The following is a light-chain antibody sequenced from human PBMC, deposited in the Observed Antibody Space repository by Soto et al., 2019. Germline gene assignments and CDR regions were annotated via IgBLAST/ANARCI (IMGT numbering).Light chain of an antibody. CDR1: RSDVGGYNY. Sequence: QSALTQPASVSGSPGQSITISCTGTRSDVGGYNYVSWYQQHPGKAPKLMIYEVSNRPSGVSNRFSGSKSGNTASLTISGLQPEDEADYYCSSYTTSSTRVFGGGTKLTVL. CDR3: SSYTTSSTRV. V-gene: IGLV2-14*01. CDR2: EVS. J-gene: IGLJ3*02.